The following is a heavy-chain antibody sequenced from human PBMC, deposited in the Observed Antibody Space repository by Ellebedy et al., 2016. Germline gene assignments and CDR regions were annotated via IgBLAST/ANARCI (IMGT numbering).Heavy chain of an antibody. Sequence: GGSLRLSXAASGLTYWMNWVRQAPGKGLEWVATIVFSGTATYYADSLKGRFIISRDNAKNSLFLQMNSLRVEDTAVYYCARDGSEWSRDYWGQGTLVTVSS. CDR2: IVFSGTAT. V-gene: IGHV3-21*01. CDR3: ARDGSEWSRDY. D-gene: IGHD3-3*01. CDR1: GLTYW. J-gene: IGHJ4*02.